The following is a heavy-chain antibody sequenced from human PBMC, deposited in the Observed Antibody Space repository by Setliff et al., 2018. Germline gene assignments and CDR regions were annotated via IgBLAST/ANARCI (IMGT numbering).Heavy chain of an antibody. Sequence: KSGPTLVNPTQTLTLTCTFSGFSLATTGVGVGWIRQPPGKALECLALLYWNDREEYSPSLKSRLTLTKDTSKNQVVLTVSNMDSMDTATYFCAYRRKMSARYDAFEVWGQGTLVTVS. CDR2: LYWNDRE. V-gene: IGHV2-5*01. D-gene: IGHD2-15*01. CDR1: GFSLATTGVG. J-gene: IGHJ3*01. CDR3: AYRRKMSARYDAFEV.